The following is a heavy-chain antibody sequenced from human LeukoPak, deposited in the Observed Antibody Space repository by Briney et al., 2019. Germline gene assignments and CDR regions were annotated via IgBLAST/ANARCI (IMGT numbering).Heavy chain of an antibody. Sequence: ASVKVSCKASGGTFSSYAISWVRQAPGQGLEWMGGIIPIFGTANYAQKFQGRVTITADESTSTAYMELSSLRSEDTAVYYCARSLGYCSGGSCYGYYFDYWGQGTLVTVSS. CDR1: GGTFSSYA. V-gene: IGHV1-69*13. D-gene: IGHD2-15*01. CDR2: IIPIFGTA. CDR3: ARSLGYCSGGSCYGYYFDY. J-gene: IGHJ4*02.